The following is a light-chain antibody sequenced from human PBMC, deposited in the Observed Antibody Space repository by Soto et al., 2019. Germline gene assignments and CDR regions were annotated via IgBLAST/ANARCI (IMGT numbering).Light chain of an antibody. CDR3: QQRSNWPT. CDR1: QSVSSN. CDR2: GAF. J-gene: IGKJ1*01. V-gene: IGKV3-15*01. Sequence: EILMTQSPVTLSVSPGERATLSCRASQSVSSNLAWYQQKPGQAPSLLIYGAFTRATGIPARFSGTGSGTEFTLTISSLQSEDFALYYCQQRSNWPTFGQGTKVDI.